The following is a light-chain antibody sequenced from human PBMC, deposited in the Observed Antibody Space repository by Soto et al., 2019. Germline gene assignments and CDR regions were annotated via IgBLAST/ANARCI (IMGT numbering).Light chain of an antibody. J-gene: IGLJ1*01. Sequence: QSVLTQPPSASGIPGQRVTISCSGSSSNIGSNTVNWYQQLPGTAPKLLIYSNNQRPSGVPDRFSGSKSGTSASLAISGLQSEDEADYYCAAWDDRLNGFYVVGTGTKVT. V-gene: IGLV1-44*01. CDR2: SNN. CDR1: SSNIGSNT. CDR3: AAWDDRLNGFYV.